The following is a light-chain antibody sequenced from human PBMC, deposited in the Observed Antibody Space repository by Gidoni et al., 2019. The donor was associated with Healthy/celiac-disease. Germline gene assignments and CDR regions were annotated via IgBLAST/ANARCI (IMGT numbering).Light chain of an antibody. CDR3: QQRSNWPPG. CDR1: QSVSSY. V-gene: IGKV3-11*01. CDR2: DAS. J-gene: IGKJ4*01. Sequence: EMVLTQPPATLSLSPGERATLSCRASQSVSSYLAWYQQKPGQAPRLLIYDASNRATGIPARFSGSGSGTDFTLTISSLEPEDFAVYYCQQRSNWPPGFGGGTKVEIK.